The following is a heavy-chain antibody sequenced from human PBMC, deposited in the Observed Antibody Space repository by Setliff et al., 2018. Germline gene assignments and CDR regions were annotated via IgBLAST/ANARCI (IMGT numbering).Heavy chain of an antibody. J-gene: IGHJ6*03. CDR1: GASIRNNYY. D-gene: IGHD1-1*01. V-gene: IGHV4-34*01. CDR3: ARVVPTARRGRLYYYYMDV. CDR2: ISHTGST. Sequence: ASETLSLTCAVSGASIRNNYYWAWIRQSPGKGLEWIGEISHTGSTNYNPSLKSRVTISINTSKKQFSLMMNSVTAADTGVYFCARVVPTARRGRLYYYYMDVWDKGATVTVSS.